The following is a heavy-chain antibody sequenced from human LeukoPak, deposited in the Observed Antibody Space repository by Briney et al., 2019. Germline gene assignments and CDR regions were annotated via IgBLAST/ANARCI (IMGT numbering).Heavy chain of an antibody. CDR2: VNPNSGST. D-gene: IGHD4-17*01. CDR3: ARSTTFLPNFDY. V-gene: IGHV1-2*02. J-gene: IGHJ4*02. Sequence: ASVNVSCKASGYTFTGYYMHWVRQAPGQGLEGMGWVNPNSGSTDYAQNFQGRVTMTRDTFISTAYMELSSLRSDDMAVYYCARSTTFLPNFDYWGQGTLVTVSS. CDR1: GYTFTGYY.